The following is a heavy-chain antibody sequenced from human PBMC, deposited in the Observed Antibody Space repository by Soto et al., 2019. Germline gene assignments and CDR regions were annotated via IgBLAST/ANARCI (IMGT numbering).Heavy chain of an antibody. D-gene: IGHD2-15*01. CDR1: GYTFTSYY. CDR3: AREGGEYCSGGSCYADAFDI. Sequence: ASVKVSCKASGYTFTSYYMHWVRQAPGQGLEWMGIINPSGGSTSYAQKFQGRVTMTRDTSTSTVYMELSSLRSEDTAVYYCAREGGEYCSGGSCYADAFDIWGQGTMVT. CDR2: INPSGGST. J-gene: IGHJ3*02. V-gene: IGHV1-46*01.